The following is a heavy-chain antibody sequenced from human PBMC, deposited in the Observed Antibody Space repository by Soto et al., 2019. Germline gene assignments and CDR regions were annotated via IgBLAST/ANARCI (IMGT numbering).Heavy chain of an antibody. CDR3: ARGGYDYVWGSYRHGAFDI. CDR2: IYYSGST. V-gene: IGHV4-39*02. J-gene: IGHJ3*02. CDR1: GGSISSSSYY. Sequence: SETLSLTCTVSGGSISSSSYYWGWIRQPPGKGLEWIGSIYYSGSTYYNPSLKSRVTISVDTSKNHFSLKLSSVTAADTAVYYCARGGYDYVWGSYRHGAFDICGQGTMVTVSS. D-gene: IGHD3-16*02.